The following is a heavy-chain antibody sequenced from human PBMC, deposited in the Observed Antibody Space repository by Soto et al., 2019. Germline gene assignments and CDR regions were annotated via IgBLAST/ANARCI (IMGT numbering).Heavy chain of an antibody. CDR2: IYYSGST. J-gene: IGHJ4*02. CDR3: ARRYGGNFDY. D-gene: IGHD1-26*01. CDR1: GGSISSRGYY. Sequence: SETLSLTCTASGGSISSRGYYWSCIRQPPGKGLEWIGYIYYSGSTNYNPSLKSRVTISVDTSKNQFSLKLSSVTAADTAVYYCARRYGGNFDYWGQGTLVTVSS. V-gene: IGHV4-61*08.